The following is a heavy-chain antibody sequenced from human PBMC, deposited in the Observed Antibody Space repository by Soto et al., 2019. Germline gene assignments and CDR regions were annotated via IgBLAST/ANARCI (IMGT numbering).Heavy chain of an antibody. CDR2: IYSGGST. J-gene: IGHJ3*02. CDR3: ARDRSGYYFHDAFDI. Sequence: EVQLVESGGGLVQPGGSLRLSCAASGFTVSSNYMSWVRQAPGKGLEWVSVIYSGGSTYYADSVKGRFTISRDNSKNTLYLQMNSLRAEDTAVYYCARDRSGYYFHDAFDIWRQGTMVTVSS. CDR1: GFTVSSNY. V-gene: IGHV3-66*01. D-gene: IGHD3-3*01.